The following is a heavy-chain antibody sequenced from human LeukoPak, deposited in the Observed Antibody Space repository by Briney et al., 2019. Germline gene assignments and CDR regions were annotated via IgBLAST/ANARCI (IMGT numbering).Heavy chain of an antibody. Sequence: GGSLRLSCAASGFTFSSYSMNWVRQAPGKGLEWVSSISSSSGYIYYADSVKGRFTISRDNAKNSLYLQMNSLRAEDTAVYYCARDLYYDSSGHGIDDALDIWGQGTMVTVSS. CDR1: GFTFSSYS. V-gene: IGHV3-21*01. J-gene: IGHJ3*02. D-gene: IGHD3-22*01. CDR2: ISSSSGYI. CDR3: ARDLYYDSSGHGIDDALDI.